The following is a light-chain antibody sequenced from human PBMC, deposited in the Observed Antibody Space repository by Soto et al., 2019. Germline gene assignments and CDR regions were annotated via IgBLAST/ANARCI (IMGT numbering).Light chain of an antibody. V-gene: IGKV1-5*01. J-gene: IGKJ1*01. Sequence: DILMTQSTSTLSASVEDRVTSTCRSSQSIGRWLAWYQQKPGKAPKVLIYDASTLKSGVPSRFSGSGSGTDFTLTISSLQPDDFAIYYCQQYNSYWTFGQGTKVDIK. CDR3: QQYNSYWT. CDR2: DAS. CDR1: QSIGRW.